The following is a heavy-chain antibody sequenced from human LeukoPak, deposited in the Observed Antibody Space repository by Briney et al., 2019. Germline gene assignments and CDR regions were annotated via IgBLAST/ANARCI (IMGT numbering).Heavy chain of an antibody. CDR2: INPNSGGT. Sequence: GASVKVSCKASGYTFTSYGISWVRQAPGQGLEWMGWINPNSGGTNYAQKFQGRVTMTRDTSISTAYMELSRLRSDDTAVYYCARNSEVDTAMVMYYYYYYMDVWGKGTTVTVSS. V-gene: IGHV1-2*02. J-gene: IGHJ6*03. CDR1: GYTFTSYG. D-gene: IGHD5-18*01. CDR3: ARNSEVDTAMVMYYYYYYMDV.